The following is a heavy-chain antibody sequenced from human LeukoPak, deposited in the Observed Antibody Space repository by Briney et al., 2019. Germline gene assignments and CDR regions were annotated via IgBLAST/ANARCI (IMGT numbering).Heavy chain of an antibody. CDR3: ARAGVGYSGYDSPFQFDY. J-gene: IGHJ4*02. V-gene: IGHV3-11*05. D-gene: IGHD5-12*01. Sequence: FTFSRDNAKNSLYLQMNSLRAEDTAVYYCARAGVGYSGYDSPFQFDYWGQGTLVTVSS.